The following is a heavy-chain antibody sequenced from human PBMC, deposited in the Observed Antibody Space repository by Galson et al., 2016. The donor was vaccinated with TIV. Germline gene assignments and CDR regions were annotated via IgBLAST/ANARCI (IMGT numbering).Heavy chain of an antibody. V-gene: IGHV3-30*04. CDR2: ISYDGSNK. CDR3: ARGDCSGGSCPRFYYYYGMDV. Sequence: SLRLSCAASGFSFSRNAMHWVRQAPGRGLEWVAVISYDGSNKDYGDSVKGRFTISRDNSKNTLYLQMNSLRAEDTAVYYCARGDCSGGSCPRFYYYYGMDVWGQGTTVTVSS. D-gene: IGHD2-15*01. J-gene: IGHJ6*02. CDR1: GFSFSRNA.